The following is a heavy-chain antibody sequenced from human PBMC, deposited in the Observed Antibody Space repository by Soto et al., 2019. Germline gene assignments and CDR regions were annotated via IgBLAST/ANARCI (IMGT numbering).Heavy chain of an antibody. J-gene: IGHJ4*02. CDR3: ARGPDYYDSSGYFPYFDY. Sequence: KTSETLSLTCAVSGGSISSGGYSWSWIRQPPGKGLEWIGYIYHSGSTYYSPSLKSRVTISVDRSKNQFSLKLSSVTAADTAVYYCARGPDYYDSSGYFPYFDYWGQGTLVTVSS. CDR2: IYHSGST. CDR1: GGSISSGGYS. D-gene: IGHD3-22*01. V-gene: IGHV4-30-2*01.